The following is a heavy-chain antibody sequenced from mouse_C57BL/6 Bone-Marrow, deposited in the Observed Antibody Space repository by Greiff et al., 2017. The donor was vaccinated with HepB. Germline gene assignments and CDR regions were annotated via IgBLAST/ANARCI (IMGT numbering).Heavy chain of an antibody. D-gene: IGHD3-2*02. CDR3: ARPPRQLRLWIAY. CDR2: IYPRSGNT. V-gene: IGHV1-81*01. CDR1: GYTFTSYG. Sequence: QVQLQQSGAELARPGASVKLSCKASGYTFTSYGISWVKQRTGQGLEWIGEIYPRSGNTYYNEKFKGKATLTADKSSSTAYMELRILTSEDSAVYLCARPPRQLRLWIAYWGQGTLVTVSA. J-gene: IGHJ3*01.